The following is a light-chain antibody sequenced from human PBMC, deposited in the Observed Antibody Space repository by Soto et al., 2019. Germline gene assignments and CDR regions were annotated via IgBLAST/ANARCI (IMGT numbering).Light chain of an antibody. V-gene: IGLV3-21*01. CDR3: QVWESSSDHPYVV. CDR1: NIGSKS. J-gene: IGLJ2*01. Sequence: SYELTQPPSVSVAPGKTARITCGGNNIGSKSVHWYQQKPGQAPVLVIYYDSDRPSGIPERFSGSNSGNTATLTISRVEAGDEADYYCQVWESSSDHPYVVFGGGTKVTVL. CDR2: YDS.